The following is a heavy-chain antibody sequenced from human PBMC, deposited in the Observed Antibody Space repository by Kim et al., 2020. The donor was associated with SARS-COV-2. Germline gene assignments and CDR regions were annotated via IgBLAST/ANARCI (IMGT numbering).Heavy chain of an antibody. Sequence: SETLSLTCTVSGGSISSSSYYWGWIRQPPGKGLEWIGSIYYSGSTYYNPSLKSRVTISVDTSKNQFSLKLSSVTAADTAVYYCISVTMVRGVIFYWGQGTLVTVSS. CDR1: GGSISSSSYY. V-gene: IGHV4-39*01. CDR3: ISVTMVRGVIFY. J-gene: IGHJ4*02. D-gene: IGHD3-10*01. CDR2: IYYSGST.